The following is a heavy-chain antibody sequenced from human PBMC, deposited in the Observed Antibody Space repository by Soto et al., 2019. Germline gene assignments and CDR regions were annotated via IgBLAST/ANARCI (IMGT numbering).Heavy chain of an antibody. D-gene: IGHD3-10*01. CDR3: ARDRAEGVDY. Sequence: QVPLVESGGGVVQPGRSLRLSCAASGFTFSSYAMHWVRQAPGKGLEWVAVISYDGSNKYYADSVKGRFTISRDNSKNTLYLQMNSLRAEDTAVYYCARDRAEGVDYWGQGTLVTVSS. CDR2: ISYDGSNK. V-gene: IGHV3-30-3*01. CDR1: GFTFSSYA. J-gene: IGHJ4*02.